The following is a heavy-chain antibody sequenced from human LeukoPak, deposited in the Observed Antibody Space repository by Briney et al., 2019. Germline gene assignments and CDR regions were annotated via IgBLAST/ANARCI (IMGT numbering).Heavy chain of an antibody. D-gene: IGHD6-19*01. CDR1: GYTFTSYD. CDR2: MNPNSGNT. J-gene: IGHJ4*02. V-gene: IGHV1-8*01. Sequence: ASVKVSCKASGYTFTSYDINWVRQATGQGLEWMGWMNPNSGNTGYAQKFQGRVTMTRNTSISTAYMELSSLRSEDTAVYYCARSSSGWPKLDYWGQGTLVTVS. CDR3: ARSSSGWPKLDY.